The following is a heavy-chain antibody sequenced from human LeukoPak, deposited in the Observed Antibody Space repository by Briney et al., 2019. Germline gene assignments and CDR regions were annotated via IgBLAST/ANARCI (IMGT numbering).Heavy chain of an antibody. CDR1: GFTFSSYW. Sequence: GGSLRLSCVTSGFTFSSYWMSWVRQAPGKGLEWVANIKQDGSEKYYVDSVKGRFTISRDNAKNSLYLQMNSLRAEDTAVYYCARVRAEYFQHWGQGTLVTVSS. CDR3: ARVRAEYFQH. J-gene: IGHJ1*01. V-gene: IGHV3-7*01. CDR2: IKQDGSEK.